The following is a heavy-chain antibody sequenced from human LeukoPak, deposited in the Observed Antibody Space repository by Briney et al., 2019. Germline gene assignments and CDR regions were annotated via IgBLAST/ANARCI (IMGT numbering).Heavy chain of an antibody. CDR3: ARRARDGMDV. Sequence: GESLKISCKGSGYSFTSYWISWVLQMPGKGLEWMGRIDPSDSYTNYSPSFQGHVTTSADKSISTAYLQWSSLKASDTAMYYCARRARDGMDVWGKGTTVTVSS. V-gene: IGHV5-10-1*01. CDR1: GYSFTSYW. CDR2: IDPSDSYT. J-gene: IGHJ6*04.